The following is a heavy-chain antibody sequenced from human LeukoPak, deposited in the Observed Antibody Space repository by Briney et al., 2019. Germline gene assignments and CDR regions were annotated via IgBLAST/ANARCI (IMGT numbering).Heavy chain of an antibody. Sequence: SETLSLTCTVSGGSISSSSYYWGWIRQPPGKGLEWIGSIYYSGSTYYNPSLKSRVTISVDTSKNQFSLKLSSVTAADTAVYYCARTLVADALDIWGQGTMVTVSS. CDR3: ARTLVADALDI. CDR2: IYYSGST. CDR1: GGSISSSSYY. J-gene: IGHJ3*02. V-gene: IGHV4-39*01. D-gene: IGHD5-12*01.